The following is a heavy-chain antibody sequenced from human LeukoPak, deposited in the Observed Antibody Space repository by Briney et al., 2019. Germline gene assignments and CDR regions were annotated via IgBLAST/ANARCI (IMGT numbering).Heavy chain of an antibody. CDR2: INHSGST. D-gene: IGHD6-19*01. CDR3: ARGWRGSSGWYHGGPSGNWFDL. V-gene: IGHV4-34*01. CDR1: GGSFSDYY. Sequence: KPSETLSLTCGVYGGSFSDYYWSSVRQSPGKGLGWVGEINHSGSTNYNPSIKSRVTISIDTSKNQFSLKLSSVTAADTAVYYCARGWRGSSGWYHGGPSGNWFDLWGQGTLVTVSS. J-gene: IGHJ5*02.